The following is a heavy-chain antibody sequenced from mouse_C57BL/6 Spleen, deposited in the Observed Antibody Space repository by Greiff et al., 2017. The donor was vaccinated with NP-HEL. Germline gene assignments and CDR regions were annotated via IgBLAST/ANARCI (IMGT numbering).Heavy chain of an antibody. CDR1: GYTFTDYE. Sequence: QVQLQQSGAELVRPGASVTLSCKASGYTFTDYEMHWVKQTPVHGLEWIGAIDPETGGTAYNQKFKGKAILTADKSSSTAYMELRSLTSEDSAVYYCTRYPYDGYYAYWGQGTLVTVSA. CDR3: TRYPYDGYYAY. J-gene: IGHJ3*01. CDR2: IDPETGGT. V-gene: IGHV1-15*01. D-gene: IGHD2-3*01.